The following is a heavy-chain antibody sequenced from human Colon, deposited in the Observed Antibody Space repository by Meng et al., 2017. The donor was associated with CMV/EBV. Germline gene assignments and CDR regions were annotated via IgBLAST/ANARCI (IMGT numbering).Heavy chain of an antibody. J-gene: IGHJ4*02. D-gene: IGHD4-11*01. CDR1: GYTFTDYY. CDR3: ARAPYSGDHLTNDF. Sequence: ASVKVSCKASGYTFTDYYIHWVRQVPGQGLEWMGWINTYSGGTYYAQKFQGRVTMTRDTSITTAYMELGRLTSDDTAVYFCARAPYSGDHLTNDFWGQGTLVTVSS. CDR2: INTYSGGT. V-gene: IGHV1-2*02.